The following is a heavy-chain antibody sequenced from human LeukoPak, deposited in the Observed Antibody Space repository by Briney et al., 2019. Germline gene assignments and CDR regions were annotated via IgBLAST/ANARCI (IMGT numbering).Heavy chain of an antibody. D-gene: IGHD6-13*01. CDR3: ARSPAAPRNPASVSFHYYYMDV. CDR1: GFTFSSYA. J-gene: IGHJ6*03. V-gene: IGHV3-23*01. Sequence: AGGSLRLSCAASGFTFSSYAMSWVRQAPGKGLEWVSAISGSGGSTYYADSVKGRFTISRDNAKNSLYLQMNSLRAEDTAVYYCARSPAAPRNPASVSFHYYYMDVWGKGTTVTVSS. CDR2: ISGSGGST.